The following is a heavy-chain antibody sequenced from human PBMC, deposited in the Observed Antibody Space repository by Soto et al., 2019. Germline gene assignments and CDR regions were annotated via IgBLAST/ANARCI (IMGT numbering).Heavy chain of an antibody. J-gene: IGHJ4*02. CDR2: FIGSDGGT. Sequence: EVQLLESGGNLVQPGESQRLSCAASGISLSNNVMSWVHQAPGKGLEWVSTFIGSDGGTNYADSVKGRFTISGDNSKNTLYLQMNSLRAEDTAVYYCAKKLAPGYTPFVYWGQGTLVTVSS. CDR1: GISLSNNV. V-gene: IGHV3-23*01. D-gene: IGHD3-9*01. CDR3: AKKLAPGYTPFVY.